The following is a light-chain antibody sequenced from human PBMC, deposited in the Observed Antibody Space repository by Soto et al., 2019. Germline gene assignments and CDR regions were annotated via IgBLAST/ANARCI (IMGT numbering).Light chain of an antibody. J-gene: IGLJ2*01. Sequence: QAVVTQEPSLTVSPGGTVTITCASSTGAVTSGYYPNWFQQKPGKAPRALIYSTSNQHSGTPARFSGSLLGGKAALTLSGVQPEDEADYYCRLYYGGAQRIFGGGTKLTVL. CDR1: TGAVTSGYY. CDR3: RLYYGGAQRI. CDR2: STS. V-gene: IGLV7-43*01.